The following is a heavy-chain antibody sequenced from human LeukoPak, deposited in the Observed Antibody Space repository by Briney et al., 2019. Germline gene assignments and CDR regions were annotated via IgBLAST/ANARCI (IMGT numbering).Heavy chain of an antibody. CDR3: ARDGLGNCYDSSGYYYRGHDAFDI. CDR2: INPNSRGT. D-gene: IGHD3-22*01. CDR1: GYTYTGYY. Sequence: ASVKVSCKASGYTYTGYYMHWVRQAPGQGLEWMGRINPNSRGTNYAQKFQGRVTMTRDTSISTAYMELSRLRSDDTAVYYCARDGLGNCYDSSGYYYRGHDAFDIWGQGTMVTVSS. V-gene: IGHV1-2*06. J-gene: IGHJ3*02.